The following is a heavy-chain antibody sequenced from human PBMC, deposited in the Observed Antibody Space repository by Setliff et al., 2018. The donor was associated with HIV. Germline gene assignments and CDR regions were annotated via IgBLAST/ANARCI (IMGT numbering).Heavy chain of an antibody. Sequence: SETLSLTCAVSGGSISSTNWWSWVRQPPGKGLEWIGEIYHSGSTNYNPSLKSRVTISVDKSKNQFSLKLSSVTAADTAVYYCSREISRYSGYEGRMDYFDYWGQGTLVTVSS. D-gene: IGHD5-12*01. V-gene: IGHV4-4*02. CDR1: GGSISSTNW. J-gene: IGHJ4*02. CDR3: SREISRYSGYEGRMDYFDY. CDR2: IYHSGST.